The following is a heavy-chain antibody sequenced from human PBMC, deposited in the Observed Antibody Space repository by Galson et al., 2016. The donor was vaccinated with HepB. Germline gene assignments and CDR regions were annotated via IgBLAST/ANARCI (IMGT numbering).Heavy chain of an antibody. V-gene: IGHV1-2*04. CDR2: INPKSGGT. J-gene: IGHJ4*02. CDR1: QYSFTDYY. Sequence: SVKVSCKASQYSFTDYYIHWVRQAPGQGPEWMGWINPKSGGTKYAQRFQGWVTMTRDTSITTAYMELSRLRSDDTAVYYCSRGLINGYDFDYWGQGTLVTVSS. CDR3: SRGLINGYDFDY. D-gene: IGHD5-12*01.